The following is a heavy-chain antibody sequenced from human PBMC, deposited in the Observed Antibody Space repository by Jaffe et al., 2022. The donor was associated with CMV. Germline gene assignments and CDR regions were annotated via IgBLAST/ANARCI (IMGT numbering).Heavy chain of an antibody. J-gene: IGHJ6*03. CDR1: GYTFTGYY. CDR3: AREGGDYGGNSGLYYYYYYMDV. D-gene: IGHD4-17*01. V-gene: IGHV1-2*04. CDR2: INPNSGGT. Sequence: QVQLVQSGAEVKKPGASVKVSCKASGYTFTGYYMHWVRQAPGQGLEWMGWINPNSGGTNYAQKFQGWVTMTRDTSISTAYMELSRLRSDDTAVYYCAREGGDYGGNSGLYYYYYYMDVWGKGTSVTVSS.